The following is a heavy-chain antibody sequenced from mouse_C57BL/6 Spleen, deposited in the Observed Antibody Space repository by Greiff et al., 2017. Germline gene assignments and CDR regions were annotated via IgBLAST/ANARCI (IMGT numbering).Heavy chain of an antibody. CDR2: IDPSDSYT. J-gene: IGHJ3*01. CDR1: GYTFTSYW. D-gene: IGHD2-5*01. CDR3: ARDSKGFAD. Sequence: QVQLQQPGAELVMPGASVKLSCKASGYTFTSYWMHWVKQRPGQGLEWIGEIDPSDSYTNYNQKFKGKSTLTVDKSSSTAYMQLSSLTSEDSAVYYCARDSKGFADWGQGTLVTVSA. V-gene: IGHV1-69*01.